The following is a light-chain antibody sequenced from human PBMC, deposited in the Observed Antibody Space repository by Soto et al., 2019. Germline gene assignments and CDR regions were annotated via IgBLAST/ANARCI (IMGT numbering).Light chain of an antibody. Sequence: IQLTQSPSSLSASVGDRVTITCRASQAITFYLGWYQQKPGEAPRLLIYAASTLQSGVQSRFSGSGYGTEFTLTIRSLQPDDFASYYCKQLDNLPITFGQGTRLEIK. J-gene: IGKJ5*01. CDR1: QAITFY. CDR3: KQLDNLPIT. CDR2: AAS. V-gene: IGKV1-9*01.